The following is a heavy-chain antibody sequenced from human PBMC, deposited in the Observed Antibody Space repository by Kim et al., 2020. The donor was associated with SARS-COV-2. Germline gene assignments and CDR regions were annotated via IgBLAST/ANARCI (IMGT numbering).Heavy chain of an antibody. Sequence: GRFTISGDNSKNTLYLQMNSLRAEDTAVYYCAKAKSVYSSSWYMGAGMDVWGQGTTVTVSS. J-gene: IGHJ6*02. D-gene: IGHD6-13*01. CDR3: AKAKSVYSSSWYMGAGMDV. V-gene: IGHV3-30*02.